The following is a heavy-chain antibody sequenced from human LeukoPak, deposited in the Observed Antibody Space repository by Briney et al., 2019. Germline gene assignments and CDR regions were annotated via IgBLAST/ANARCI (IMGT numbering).Heavy chain of an antibody. CDR2: ISWNSGSI. Sequence: PGGSLRLSCAASGFTFDDYAMHWVRQAPGKGLEWVSGISWNSGSIGYADSVKGRFTISRDNAKNSLYLQMNSLRAEDTAVYYCARALLTMMSDYMDVWGKGTTVTVSS. J-gene: IGHJ6*03. CDR1: GFTFDDYA. V-gene: IGHV3-9*01. CDR3: ARALLTMMSDYMDV. D-gene: IGHD3-22*01.